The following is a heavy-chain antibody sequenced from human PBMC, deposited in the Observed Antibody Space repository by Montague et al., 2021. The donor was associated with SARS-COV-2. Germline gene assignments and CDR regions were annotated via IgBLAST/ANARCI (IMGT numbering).Heavy chain of an antibody. J-gene: IGHJ6*02. D-gene: IGHD5-12*01. V-gene: IGHV4-30-2*06. Sequence: TLSLTCVVSGGSVSSGDYSWSWIRQSPGKGLEWIGYIYQSGSAYYNPSLKSRVTISIDTSNNQFSLNLRSVTAADTGLYYCATGARIYWMDFWGQGTTVTVSS. CDR2: IYQSGSA. CDR1: GGSVSSGDYS. CDR3: ATGARIYWMDF.